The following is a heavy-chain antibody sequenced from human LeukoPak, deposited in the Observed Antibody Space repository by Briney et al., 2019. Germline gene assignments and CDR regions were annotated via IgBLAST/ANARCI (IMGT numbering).Heavy chain of an antibody. J-gene: IGHJ4*02. V-gene: IGHV5-51*01. CDR2: IYPGDSNT. Sequence: GESLKISCRGSGYSFTTYWIGWVRQMPGKGLEWVGIIYPGDSNTKYSSSFQGQVTISADKSISTAYLQWSSLKASDTAMYYCARRYSTDSIDYWGQGTLVTVSS. D-gene: IGHD6-13*01. CDR1: GYSFTTYW. CDR3: ARRYSTDSIDY.